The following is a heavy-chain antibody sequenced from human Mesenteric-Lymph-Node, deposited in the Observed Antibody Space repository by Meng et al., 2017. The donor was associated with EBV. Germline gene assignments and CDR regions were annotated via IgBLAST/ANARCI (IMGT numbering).Heavy chain of an antibody. V-gene: IGHV4-39*07. D-gene: IGHD3-3*01. CDR1: GGFISRSGFY. Sequence: QRQLQESGPGLVKPSETLSLTCTVSGGFISRSGFYWGWIRQPPGKGLEWIGRVSYSGTTSYNPSLRSRVTISADTSKNQFSLRLTSLTAEDTAIYYCAGRGFYTLFDYWGQGTLVTVSS. CDR2: VSYSGTT. CDR3: AGRGFYTLFDY. J-gene: IGHJ4*02.